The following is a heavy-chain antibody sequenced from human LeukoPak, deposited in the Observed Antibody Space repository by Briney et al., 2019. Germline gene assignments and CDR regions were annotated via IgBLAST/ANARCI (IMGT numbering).Heavy chain of an antibody. V-gene: IGHV3-48*01. Sequence: GGSLRLSYAASGFTFSSYSMNWVRQAPGKGLEWVSYISSSSSTIYYADSVKGRFTISRDNAKNSLYLQMNSLRAEDTAVYYCAELGITMIGGVWGKGTTVTISS. J-gene: IGHJ6*04. CDR2: ISSSSSTI. CDR3: AELGITMIGGV. D-gene: IGHD3-10*02. CDR1: GFTFSSYS.